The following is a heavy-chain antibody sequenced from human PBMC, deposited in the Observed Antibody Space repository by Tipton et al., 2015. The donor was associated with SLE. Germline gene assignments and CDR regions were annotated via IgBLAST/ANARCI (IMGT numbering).Heavy chain of an antibody. Sequence: TLSLTCAVYGGSISSGGYYWSWIRQHPGKGLEWIGYIYYSGSTHYNPSLKSRVTISVDTSKNQFSLKLSSVTAADTAVYYCAREGGGYADYWGQGTLVTVSS. CDR1: GGSISSGGYY. CDR2: IYYSGST. D-gene: IGHD2-15*01. CDR3: AREGGGYADY. J-gene: IGHJ4*02. V-gene: IGHV4-31*11.